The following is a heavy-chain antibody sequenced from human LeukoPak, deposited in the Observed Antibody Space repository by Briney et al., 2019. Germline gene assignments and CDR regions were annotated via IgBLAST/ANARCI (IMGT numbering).Heavy chain of an antibody. CDR2: FDPEDCET. J-gene: IGHJ5*02. V-gene: IGHV1-24*01. D-gene: IGHD2-15*01. CDR1: GYTLTEVS. Sequence: ASVNVSCKVSGYTLTEVSMHLVRQPPAKGLEGVGGFDPEDCETIYAQKFQGRVTMTEDTSTDTAYMELSSLRSEDTAVYYCATRDCSGGSCQGEWWLDLWGQGTLATVSS. CDR3: ATRDCSGGSCQGEWWLDL.